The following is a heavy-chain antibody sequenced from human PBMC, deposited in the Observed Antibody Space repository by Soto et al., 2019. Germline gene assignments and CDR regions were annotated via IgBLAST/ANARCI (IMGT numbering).Heavy chain of an antibody. J-gene: IGHJ5*02. Sequence: SETLSLTCTVSGGSISSYYWSWIRQPPGKGLEWIGYIYYSGSTNYNPSLKSRVTISVDTSKNQFSLKLSSVTAADTAVYYCARGRILWFGELSEGNWFDPWGQGTLVTVSS. D-gene: IGHD3-10*01. CDR1: GGSISSYY. CDR2: IYYSGST. V-gene: IGHV4-59*01. CDR3: ARGRILWFGELSEGNWFDP.